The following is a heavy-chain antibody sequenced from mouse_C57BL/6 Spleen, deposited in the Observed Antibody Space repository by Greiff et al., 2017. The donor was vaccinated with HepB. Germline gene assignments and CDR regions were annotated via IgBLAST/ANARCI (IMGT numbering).Heavy chain of an antibody. CDR3: ARSMYYGSSWSHYFDY. CDR2: IHPNSGST. D-gene: IGHD1-1*01. CDR1: GYTFTSYW. V-gene: IGHV1-64*01. J-gene: IGHJ2*01. Sequence: QVQLQQPGAELVKPGASVKLSCKASGYTFTSYWMHWVKQRPGQGLEWIGMIHPNSGSTNYNEKFKSKATLTVDKSSSTAYMQLSSLTSEDSAVYYCARSMYYGSSWSHYFDYWGQGTTLTVSS.